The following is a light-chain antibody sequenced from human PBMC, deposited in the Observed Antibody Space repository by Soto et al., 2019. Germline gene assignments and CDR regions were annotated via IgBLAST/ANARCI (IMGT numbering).Light chain of an antibody. J-gene: IGLJ1*01. Sequence: QSVLTQPASVSGSPGESITISCTGTDNDIGGYNFVSWYQQHPGKAPKLMIFGVNDRPSGVSSRFSGSSSGNTASLTISGLQAEDEADYYCSSYTTSSPLFVFGPGTKLTVL. CDR2: GVN. CDR1: DNDIGGYNF. CDR3: SSYTTSSPLFV. V-gene: IGLV2-14*01.